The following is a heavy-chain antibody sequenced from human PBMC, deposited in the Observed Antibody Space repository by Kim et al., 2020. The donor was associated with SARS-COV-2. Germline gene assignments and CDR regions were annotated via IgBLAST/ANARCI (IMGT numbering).Heavy chain of an antibody. J-gene: IGHJ4*02. CDR1: GFTFSSYE. V-gene: IGHV3-48*03. CDR3: ARGPNDSPLDY. D-gene: IGHD1-1*01. Sequence: GGSLRLSCTASGFTFSSYEMNWVRQAPGKGLEWVSYIIVSGTTIYYADSVRGRFTISRDNDKNSLFLQMNSLRAEDTAVYYCARGPNDSPLDYWGQGTL. CDR2: IIVSGTTI.